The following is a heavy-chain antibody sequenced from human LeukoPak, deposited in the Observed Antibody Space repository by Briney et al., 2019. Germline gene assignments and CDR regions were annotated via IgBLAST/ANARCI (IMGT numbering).Heavy chain of an antibody. V-gene: IGHV1-69*13. CDR1: GGTFSSYA. J-gene: IGHJ5*02. Sequence: SVKVSCKASGGTFSSYAISWVRQAPGQGLEWMGGIIPIFGTANYAQKFQGRVTITADESTSTAYMELSSLRSEDTAVYYCARDWAKIRGYYDSSGYQNWFDPWGQGTLVTVSS. D-gene: IGHD3-22*01. CDR2: IIPIFGTA. CDR3: ARDWAKIRGYYDSSGYQNWFDP.